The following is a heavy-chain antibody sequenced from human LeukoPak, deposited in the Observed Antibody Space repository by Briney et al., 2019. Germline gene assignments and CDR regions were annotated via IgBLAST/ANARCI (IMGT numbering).Heavy chain of an antibody. Sequence: SETLSLTCTVSGDSISTSNSYWGWIRQPPGKGLEWIGSIYYSGNTYYNASLKSRVTISVDTSKNQFSLKLSSVTAADTAVYYCARRNYDSSGYYYYYYMDVWGKGTTVTISS. CDR1: GDSISTSNSY. CDR3: ARRNYDSSGYYYYYYMDV. J-gene: IGHJ6*03. CDR2: IYYSGNT. D-gene: IGHD3-22*01. V-gene: IGHV4-39*01.